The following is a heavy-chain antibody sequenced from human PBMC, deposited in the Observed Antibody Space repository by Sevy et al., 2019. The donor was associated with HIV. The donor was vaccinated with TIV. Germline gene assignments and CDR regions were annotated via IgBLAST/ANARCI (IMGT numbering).Heavy chain of an antibody. Sequence: ASVKVSCKTSGYTFTNFYIHCVRQAPGERHEWMGMINPNGGATGYAQKFKGRVTLTRDLSTGTVYMEVSSLRHDDTAVYYCAREDWNAAGFDYWGQGTLVTVSS. CDR2: INPNGGAT. CDR1: GYTFTNFY. CDR3: AREDWNAAGFDY. D-gene: IGHD1-1*01. J-gene: IGHJ4*02. V-gene: IGHV1-46*01.